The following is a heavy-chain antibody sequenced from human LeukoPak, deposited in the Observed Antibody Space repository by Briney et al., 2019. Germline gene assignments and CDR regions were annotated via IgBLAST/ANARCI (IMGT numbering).Heavy chain of an antibody. CDR1: GYTFSNYD. D-gene: IGHD2-2*01. CDR3: ARGYCTSTSCSFDP. CDR2: MNPHSGNT. V-gene: IGHV1-8*03. J-gene: IGHJ5*02. Sequence: ASVKVSCKASGYTFSNYDINWVRQATGQGLEWMGWMNPHSGNTGYAQKFQGRITITRNTSISTAYMELSGLRSEDTAVYYCARGYCTSTSCSFDPWGQGTLVTVSS.